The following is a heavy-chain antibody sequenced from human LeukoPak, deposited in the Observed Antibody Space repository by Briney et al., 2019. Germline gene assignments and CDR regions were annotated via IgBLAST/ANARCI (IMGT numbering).Heavy chain of an antibody. CDR1: GGSISSYY. J-gene: IGHJ4*02. D-gene: IGHD2-21*02. V-gene: IGHV4-59*01. CDR3: AREGSRSFYFDY. Sequence: SETLSLTCTVSGGSISSYYWSWIRQPPGKGLEWIGTIYYSGSSYYNPSLKSRVTISVDTSKNQFSLKLSSVTAADTAVYYCAREGSRSFYFDYWGQGTLVTVSS. CDR2: IYYSGSS.